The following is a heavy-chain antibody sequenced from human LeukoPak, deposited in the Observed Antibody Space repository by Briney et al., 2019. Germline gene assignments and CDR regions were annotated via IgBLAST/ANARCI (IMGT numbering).Heavy chain of an antibody. V-gene: IGHV3-30*03. Sequence: GRSLRLSCAASGFTFSSYGMHWVRQAPGKGLEWVAVISYDGSNKYYADSVKGRFTISRDNSKNTLYLQMNSLRAGDTAVYYCARAVDDCYDYWGQGTLVTVSS. CDR2: ISYDGSNK. CDR1: GFTFSSYG. J-gene: IGHJ4*02. D-gene: IGHD2-21*02. CDR3: ARAVDDCYDY.